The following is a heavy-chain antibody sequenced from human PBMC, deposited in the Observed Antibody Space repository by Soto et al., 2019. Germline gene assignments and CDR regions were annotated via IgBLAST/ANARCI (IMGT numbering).Heavy chain of an antibody. Sequence: DSEKVSCKASGNIFVNYGIAWVRQAPGQKLEWMGWISPYSGNTHYASKFQGRLTMTTDTSTSTAYMDLGSLTSDDTAVYYCARILPNSDLSASWRLGTLFLDSS. CDR2: ISPYSGNT. CDR3: ARILPNSDLSAS. D-gene: IGHD2-8*01. V-gene: IGHV1-18*01. CDR1: GNIFVNYG. J-gene: IGHJ5*02.